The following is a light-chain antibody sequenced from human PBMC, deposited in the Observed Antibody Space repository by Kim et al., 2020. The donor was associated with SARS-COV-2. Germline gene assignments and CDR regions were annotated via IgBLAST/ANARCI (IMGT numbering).Light chain of an antibody. V-gene: IGLV1-44*01. J-gene: IGLJ3*02. CDR1: SSNIGSNI. CDR2: NNN. Sequence: QSVLTQPPSASGPPGQRVTISCSGGSSNIGSNIVNWYQQFPGTAPKVLIYNNNVRPSGVPARFSASKSGTSASLAISGLQSEDEADYYCATWDDSLRGPLFGGGTQLTVL. CDR3: ATWDDSLRGPL.